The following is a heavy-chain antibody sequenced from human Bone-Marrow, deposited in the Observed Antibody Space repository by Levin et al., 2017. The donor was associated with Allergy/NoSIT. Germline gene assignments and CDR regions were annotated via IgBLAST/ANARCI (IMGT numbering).Heavy chain of an antibody. Sequence: PSETLSLTCAVSGGSISSHNWWSWVRQSPGKGLEWIGEIYHSGNTNYNPSLESRVTLSMDTSKSQFSLSLNSVTAADTAVYYCARGTGTGATIWKGHNWFDPWGRGTLVIVSS. D-gene: IGHD1-14*01. J-gene: IGHJ5*02. CDR3: ARGTGTGATIWKGHNWFDP. CDR2: IYHSGNT. V-gene: IGHV4-4*02. CDR1: GGSISSHNW.